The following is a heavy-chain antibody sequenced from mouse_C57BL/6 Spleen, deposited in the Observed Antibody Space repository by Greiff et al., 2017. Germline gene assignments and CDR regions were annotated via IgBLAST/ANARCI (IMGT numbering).Heavy chain of an antibody. J-gene: IGHJ4*01. CDR3: ARRESNYGYAMDY. CDR2: INYDGSST. V-gene: IGHV5-16*01. D-gene: IGHD2-5*01. CDR1: GFTFSDYY. Sequence: DVKLVESEGGLVQPGSSMKLSCTASGFTFSDYYMAWVRQVPEKGLEWVANINYDGSSTYYLDSLKSRFIISRDNAKNILYLQMSSLKSEDTATYYCARRESNYGYAMDYWGQGTSVTVSS.